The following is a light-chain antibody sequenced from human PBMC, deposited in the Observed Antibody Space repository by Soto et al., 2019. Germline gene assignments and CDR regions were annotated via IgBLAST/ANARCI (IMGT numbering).Light chain of an antibody. CDR1: QTITTY. Sequence: DIQLTQSPSSLSASVGDRVTINCRASQTITTYLNWYHQKPGKAPQLLIYAASALQSGVPSRFSGSGSGTDFTLTISSLQPDDFATYYCQQSYSAPYTFGQGTKLEI. V-gene: IGKV1-39*01. CDR2: AAS. J-gene: IGKJ2*01. CDR3: QQSYSAPYT.